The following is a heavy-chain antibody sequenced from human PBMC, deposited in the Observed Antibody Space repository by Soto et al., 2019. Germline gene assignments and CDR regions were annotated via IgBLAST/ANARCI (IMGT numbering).Heavy chain of an antibody. Sequence: PSETLSLTCTVSGGSISSYYWSWIRQPPGKGLEWIGYIYYSGSTNYNPSLKSRVTISVDTSKNQFSLKLSSVTAADTAVCYCATLYSSGYYYFDYWGQGTLVTVSS. CDR1: GGSISSYY. V-gene: IGHV4-59*01. J-gene: IGHJ4*02. CDR2: IYYSGST. D-gene: IGHD3-22*01. CDR3: ATLYSSGYYYFDY.